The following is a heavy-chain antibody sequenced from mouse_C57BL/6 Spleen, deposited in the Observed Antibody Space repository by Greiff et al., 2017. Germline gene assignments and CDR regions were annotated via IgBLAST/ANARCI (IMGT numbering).Heavy chain of an antibody. V-gene: IGHV1-61*01. Sequence: QVQLQQPGAELVRPGSSVKLSCKASGYTFTSYWKDWVKQRPGQGLEWIGNIYPSDSETHYNQKFKDKATLTVDKSSRTAYMQLSSRTSEDSAVYSCARWETGTDYYAMDGWGQGTSVTVSS. CDR3: ARWETGTDYYAMDG. CDR1: GYTFTSYW. J-gene: IGHJ4*01. CDR2: IYPSDSET. D-gene: IGHD4-1*01.